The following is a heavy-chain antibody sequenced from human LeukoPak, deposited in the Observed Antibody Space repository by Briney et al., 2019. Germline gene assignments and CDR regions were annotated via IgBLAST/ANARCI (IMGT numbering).Heavy chain of an antibody. D-gene: IGHD3-22*01. Sequence: GGSLRLSCAASGFTFSTYAMSWVRQAPGKGLEWVSSISNSGGTTYYADSVKGGFTISRDNSRNTLVLQMNSLRAEDTAVYYCTTYYYDSSGYYYPYYFDYWGQGTLVTVSS. J-gene: IGHJ4*02. CDR3: TTYYYDSSGYYYPYYFDY. CDR1: GFTFSTYA. V-gene: IGHV3-23*01. CDR2: ISNSGGTT.